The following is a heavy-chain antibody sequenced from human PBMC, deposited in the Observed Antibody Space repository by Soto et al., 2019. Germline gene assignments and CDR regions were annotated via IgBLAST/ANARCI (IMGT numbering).Heavy chain of an antibody. CDR2: IFSNDEK. J-gene: IGHJ6*02. D-gene: IGHD1-26*01. CDR3: ARMWDTWEHYYSYGMDV. Sequence: QFTLKESGPVLVKPTETLPLTCTVSVLSLTNTRTGVSWFRQPPGKALERLAHIFSNDEKAYSTSLESRLTISKESPKRHVSLTMANMDPLPTATYCCARMWDTWEHYYSYGMDVWGRGTTVTVAS. CDR1: VLSLTNTRTG. V-gene: IGHV2-26*01.